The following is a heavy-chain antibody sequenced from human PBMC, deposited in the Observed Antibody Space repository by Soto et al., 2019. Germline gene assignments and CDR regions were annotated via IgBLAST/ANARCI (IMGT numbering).Heavy chain of an antibody. V-gene: IGHV4-59*08. CDR3: ARCYSDGDWFDP. CDR1: GGSISSYY. D-gene: IGHD4-17*01. CDR2: IYYSGST. Sequence: SETLSLTCTVSGGSISSYYWSWIRQPPGKGLEWIGYIYYSGSTNYNPSLKGRVTISVDTSKNQFSLKLSSVTAADTAVYYCARCYSDGDWFDPWGQGTLVTVSS. J-gene: IGHJ5*02.